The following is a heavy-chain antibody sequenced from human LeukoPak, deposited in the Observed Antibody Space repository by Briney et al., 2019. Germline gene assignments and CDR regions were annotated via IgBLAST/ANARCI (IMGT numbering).Heavy chain of an antibody. V-gene: IGHV3-21*01. Sequence: GGSLRLSRAASGFTFSSYSMNWVRQAPGKGLEWVSSISSSSSYIYYADSVKGRFTISRDNAKNSLYLQMNSLRAEDTAVYYCAREGSYGTFLDYWGQGTLVTVSS. CDR3: AREGSYGTFLDY. CDR1: GFTFSSYS. D-gene: IGHD1-26*01. J-gene: IGHJ4*02. CDR2: ISSSSSYI.